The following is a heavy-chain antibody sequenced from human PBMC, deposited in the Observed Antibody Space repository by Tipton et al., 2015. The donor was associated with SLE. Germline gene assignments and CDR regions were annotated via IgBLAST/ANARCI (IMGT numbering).Heavy chain of an antibody. V-gene: IGHV4-61*02. D-gene: IGHD6-13*01. Sequence: TLSLTCSVSGGSITSGPYYWSWFRQPAGKGLEWIGRIYKSGSTNYNPSLRSRNTVSVETSKNQFSLKVSSVTASDTAVYYCAREYSSSWHQCDFWGQGILVTVSS. CDR1: GGSITSGPYY. J-gene: IGHJ4*02. CDR2: IYKSGST. CDR3: AREYSSSWHQCDF.